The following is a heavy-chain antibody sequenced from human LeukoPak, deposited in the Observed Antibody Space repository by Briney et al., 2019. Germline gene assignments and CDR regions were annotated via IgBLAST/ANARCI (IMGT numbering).Heavy chain of an antibody. CDR3: AGMRITTPTVRTLDY. J-gene: IGHJ4*02. CDR2: IYYSGST. CDR1: GGSINNYY. V-gene: IGHV4-59*01. D-gene: IGHD1-14*01. Sequence: SETLSLTCTVSGGSINNYYWSWIRQPPGKGLEWIGYIYYSGSTNYNPSLKSRVTISVDTSKNQFSLKLSSVTAADTAVYYCAGMRITTPTVRTLDYWGQGTLVTVSS.